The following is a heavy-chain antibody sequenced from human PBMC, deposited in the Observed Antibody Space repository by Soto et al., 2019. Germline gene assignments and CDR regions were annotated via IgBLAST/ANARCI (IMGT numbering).Heavy chain of an antibody. CDR1: GFTFSSYA. CDR3: ARDHTGTTSYLHY. Sequence: GGSLRLSCAASGFTFSSYAIHWVRQAPGKGLEWVAVISYDGSNKYYADSVKGRFTISRDNSKNTLYLQLNSLRAEDTAVSYCARDHTGTTSYLHYWGQGTLVTVSS. J-gene: IGHJ4*02. V-gene: IGHV3-30-3*01. CDR2: ISYDGSNK. D-gene: IGHD1-7*01.